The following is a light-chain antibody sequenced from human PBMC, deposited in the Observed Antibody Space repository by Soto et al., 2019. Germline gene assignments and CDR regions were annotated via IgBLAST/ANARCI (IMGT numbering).Light chain of an antibody. CDR3: ASYTNSGTLEV. J-gene: IGLJ3*02. CDR2: EVS. Sequence: QSALTQPASVSGSPGQSITISCTGTSSDVGGYNFVSWYQQHPGKAPKLMIYEVSNRPSGVSNRFSGSKSGNTASLTISGLQAEDEADYYCASYTNSGTLEVFGVGTKLPVL. V-gene: IGLV2-14*01. CDR1: SSDVGGYNF.